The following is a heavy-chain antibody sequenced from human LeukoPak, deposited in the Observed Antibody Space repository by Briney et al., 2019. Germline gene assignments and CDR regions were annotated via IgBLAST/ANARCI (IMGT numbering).Heavy chain of an antibody. Sequence: GGSLRLSCAASGFTFSSYAMNWVRQAPGKGLEWVSAISGSGGSTYYADSVKGRFTISRDNSKNTLYVQMNTLRAEDTAVYYCAKDIGSGWPYCFDYWGQGTLVTVSS. CDR2: ISGSGGST. J-gene: IGHJ4*02. V-gene: IGHV3-23*01. D-gene: IGHD6-19*01. CDR1: GFTFSSYA. CDR3: AKDIGSGWPYCFDY.